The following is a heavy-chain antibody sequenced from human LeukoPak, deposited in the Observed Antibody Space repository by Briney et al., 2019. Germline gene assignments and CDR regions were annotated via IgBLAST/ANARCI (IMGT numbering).Heavy chain of an antibody. J-gene: IGHJ3*02. D-gene: IGHD6-13*01. CDR1: GGSISSYY. CDR2: IYYSGST. CDR3: ARDYWGSSWYGGAFDI. Sequence: SETLSLTCTVSGGSISSYYWSWIRQPPGRGLEWIGYIYYSGSTNYNPSLKGRVTISVDTSKNQFSLKLSSVTAADTAVYYCARDYWGSSWYGGAFDIWGQGTMVTVSS. V-gene: IGHV4-59*01.